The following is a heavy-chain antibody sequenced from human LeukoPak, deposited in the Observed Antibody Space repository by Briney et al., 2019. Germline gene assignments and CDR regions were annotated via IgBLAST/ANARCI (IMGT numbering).Heavy chain of an antibody. Sequence: SETLSLTCAVYGXSFSGYYWSWIRQPPGKGLEWIGEINHSGSTNYNPSLKSRVTISVDTSKNQFSLKLSSVTAADTAVYYCARGRANEVYYWGQGTLVTVSS. V-gene: IGHV4-34*01. J-gene: IGHJ4*02. CDR1: GXSFSGYY. D-gene: IGHD4/OR15-4a*01. CDR2: INHSGST. CDR3: ARGRANEVYY.